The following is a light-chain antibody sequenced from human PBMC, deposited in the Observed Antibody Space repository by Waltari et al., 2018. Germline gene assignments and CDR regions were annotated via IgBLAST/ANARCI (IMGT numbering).Light chain of an antibody. Sequence: EIVLTQSPGTLSLSPGERATLSCRASQSVSSSYLAWYQQKPGQAPRLLIYGASSRATGIPDRFSGSGSGTDFTLTISRLEPEDFAVYYCQQYGSSQTVGQGTKVEIK. V-gene: IGKV3-20*01. CDR1: QSVSSSY. CDR2: GAS. CDR3: QQYGSSQT. J-gene: IGKJ1*01.